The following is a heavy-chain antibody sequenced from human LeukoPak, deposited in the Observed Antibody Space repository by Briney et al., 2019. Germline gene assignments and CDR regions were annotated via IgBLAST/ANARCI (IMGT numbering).Heavy chain of an antibody. CDR1: GGSIYTYY. J-gene: IGHJ4*02. Sequence: SETLSLTCSVSGGSIYTYYCSWIRQSPGKGLEWIGYIYHSGSTNYNPSLKSRVTISVDTSKNQFSLKLSSVTAADTAVYYCARVNRAVAAALDYWGQGTLVTVSS. CDR3: ARVNRAVAAALDY. V-gene: IGHV4-59*01. CDR2: IYHSGST. D-gene: IGHD6-13*01.